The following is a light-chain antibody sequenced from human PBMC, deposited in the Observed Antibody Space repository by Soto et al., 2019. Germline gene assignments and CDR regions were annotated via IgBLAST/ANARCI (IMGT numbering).Light chain of an antibody. J-gene: IGLJ1*01. CDR1: SSDVGGYNS. CDR2: EVS. Sequence: QSVLTQPPSASGSPGQSVTISCTGASSDVGGYNSVSWYQQHPGKAPELMIYEVSKRPSGVPDRFSGSKSGNTASLTVSGLQAEDEAEYYCSSYAGSNNFVFGTGTKVTVL. CDR3: SSYAGSNNFV. V-gene: IGLV2-8*01.